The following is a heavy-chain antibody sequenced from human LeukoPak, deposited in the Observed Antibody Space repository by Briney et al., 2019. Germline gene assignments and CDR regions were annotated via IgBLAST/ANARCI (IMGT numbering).Heavy chain of an antibody. CDR1: GFTFSSYG. CDR2: IWYDGSNK. J-gene: IGHJ3*02. CDR3: ASEAVAVGAFDI. V-gene: IGHV3-33*01. Sequence: GGSLRLSCAASGFTFSSYGMHWVRQAPGKGLEWVAVIWYDGSNKYYADSVKGRFTISRDNSKNTLYLQMNSLRAEDTAVYYCASEAVAVGAFDIWGQGTMVTVSS. D-gene: IGHD6-19*01.